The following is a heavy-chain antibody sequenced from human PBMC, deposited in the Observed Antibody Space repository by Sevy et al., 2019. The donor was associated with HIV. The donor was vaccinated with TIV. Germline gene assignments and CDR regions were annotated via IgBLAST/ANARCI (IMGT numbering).Heavy chain of an antibody. Sequence: GESLKISCAASGFTFSSYAMSWVRQAPGKGLEWVSAISGSGGSKYYADSVKGRFTISRDNSKNTPYLQMNSLRAEDTAVYYCAKEAKYSSSWSVTANNWFDPWGQGTLVTVSS. CDR1: GFTFSSYA. V-gene: IGHV3-23*01. CDR2: ISGSGGSK. CDR3: AKEAKYSSSWSVTANNWFDP. J-gene: IGHJ5*02. D-gene: IGHD6-13*01.